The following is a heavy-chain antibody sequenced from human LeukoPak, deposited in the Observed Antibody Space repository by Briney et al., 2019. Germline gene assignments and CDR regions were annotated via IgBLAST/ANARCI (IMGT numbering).Heavy chain of an antibody. D-gene: IGHD2-2*01. Sequence: PSETLSLTCAVYGGSFSGYYWSWIRQPPGKGLEWIGEINHSGSTNYNPSPKSRVTISVDTSKNQFSLKLSSVTAADTAVYYCARGPGIVVVPAARYYYYGMDVWGQGTTVTVSS. J-gene: IGHJ6*02. CDR3: ARGPGIVVVPAARYYYYGMDV. CDR1: GGSFSGYY. V-gene: IGHV4-34*01. CDR2: INHSGST.